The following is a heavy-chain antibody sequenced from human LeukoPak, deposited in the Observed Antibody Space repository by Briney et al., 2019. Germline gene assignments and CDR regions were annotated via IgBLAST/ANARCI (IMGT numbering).Heavy chain of an antibody. Sequence: PGGSLRLSCAASGFTFSSYAMHWVRQAPGKGLEWVAVISYDGSNKYYADSVKGRFTISRDNSKNTLYLQMNSLRAEDTAVYYCAREEGYQLLQFNYGMDVWGQGTTVTVSS. CDR2: ISYDGSNK. CDR1: GFTFSSYA. D-gene: IGHD2-2*01. V-gene: IGHV3-30-3*01. J-gene: IGHJ6*02. CDR3: AREEGYQLLQFNYGMDV.